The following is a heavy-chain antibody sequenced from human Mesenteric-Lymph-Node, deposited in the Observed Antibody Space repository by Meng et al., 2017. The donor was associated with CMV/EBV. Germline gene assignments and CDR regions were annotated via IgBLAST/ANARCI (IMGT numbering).Heavy chain of an antibody. CDR2: IYYSGRT. D-gene: IGHD1-20*01. Sequence: SLTGTASGVSIGMGGSYWSWIRQHPGKGLEWIGYIYYSGRTYYNPSLKSRVTISVDTSKNQFSLKLSSVTAADTAVYYCASLTGRHDYWGQGTLVTVSS. V-gene: IGHV4-31*03. J-gene: IGHJ4*02. CDR3: ASLTGRHDY. CDR1: GVSIGMGGSY.